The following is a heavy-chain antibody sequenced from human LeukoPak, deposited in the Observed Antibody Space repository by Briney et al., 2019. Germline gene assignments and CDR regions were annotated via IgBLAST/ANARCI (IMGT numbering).Heavy chain of an antibody. J-gene: IGHJ4*02. CDR3: AGNGDYYDSSGYYSY. Sequence: GGSLRLSCAASGFTFSSYEMNWVRQAPGKGLEWVSAISGSGGSTYYADSVKGRFTISRDNSKNTLYLQMNSLRAEDTAVYYCAGNGDYYDSSGYYSYWGQGTLVTVSS. V-gene: IGHV3-23*01. D-gene: IGHD3-22*01. CDR2: ISGSGGST. CDR1: GFTFSSYE.